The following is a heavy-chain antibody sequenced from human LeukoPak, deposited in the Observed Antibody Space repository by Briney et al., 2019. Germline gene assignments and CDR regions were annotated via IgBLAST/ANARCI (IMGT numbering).Heavy chain of an antibody. CDR3: ARAAGYSSSWYSVY. J-gene: IGHJ4*02. V-gene: IGHV4-59*01. CDR1: GGSISSYY. D-gene: IGHD6-13*01. Sequence: PSETLSLTCTVSGGSISSYYWTWIRQPPGKGLEWIGYIYYSGSTNYNPSLKSRVTMSVDTSKNQFSLNLSSVTAADTAVYYCARAAGYSSSWYSVYWGQGTLVTVSS. CDR2: IYYSGST.